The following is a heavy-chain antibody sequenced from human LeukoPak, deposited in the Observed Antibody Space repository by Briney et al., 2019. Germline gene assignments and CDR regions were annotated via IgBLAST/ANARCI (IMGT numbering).Heavy chain of an antibody. D-gene: IGHD2-8*01. CDR1: GGSISSYY. V-gene: IGHV4-59*01. CDR2: IYYSRST. J-gene: IGHJ4*02. CDR3: ARARPDCTNGVCSPFDY. Sequence: SETLSLTCTVSGGSISSYYWSWIRQPPGKGLEWIGYIYYSRSTNYNPSLKSRVTISVDTSKNQFSLKLSSVTAADTAVYYCARARPDCTNGVCSPFDYWGQGTLVTVSS.